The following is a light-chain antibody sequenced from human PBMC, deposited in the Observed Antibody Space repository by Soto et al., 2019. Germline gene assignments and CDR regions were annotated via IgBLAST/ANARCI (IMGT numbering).Light chain of an antibody. CDR1: SSNIGSNY. CDR3: AAWDDSLSGTGVV. V-gene: IGLV1-47*01. Sequence: QSVLTQPPSASGTPGQRVTISCSGSSSNIGSNYVYWYQQLPGTAPKLLIYRNNQRPSGVPDRFSASKSGTSASLAISGLRSEAEADYYCAAWDDSLSGTGVVFGGGTKVTVL. J-gene: IGLJ2*01. CDR2: RNN.